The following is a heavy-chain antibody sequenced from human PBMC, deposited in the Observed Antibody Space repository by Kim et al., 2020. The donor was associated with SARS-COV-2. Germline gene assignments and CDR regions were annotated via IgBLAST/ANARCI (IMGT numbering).Heavy chain of an antibody. CDR1: GYSISSGYY. CDR2: IYHSGST. Sequence: SETLSLTCTVSGYSISSGYYWGWIRQPPGKGLEWIGSIYHSGSTYYNPSLKSRVTISVDTSKNQFSLKLSSVTAADTAVYYCASIYYDSSDLDYWGQGTLVTVSS. J-gene: IGHJ4*02. V-gene: IGHV4-38-2*02. D-gene: IGHD3-22*01. CDR3: ASIYYDSSDLDY.